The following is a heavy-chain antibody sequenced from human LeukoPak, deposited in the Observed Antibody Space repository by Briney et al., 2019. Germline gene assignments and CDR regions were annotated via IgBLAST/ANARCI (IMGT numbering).Heavy chain of an antibody. CDR1: GGTFSSYA. V-gene: IGHV1-69*06. CDR3: ARSDGSSWYYLLGLY. Sequence: GASVKVSCKASGGTFSSYAISWVRQAPGQGLEWMGGIIPIFGTANYAQKFQGRVTITADKSTSTAYMELSSLRSEDTAVYYCARSDGSSWYYLLGLYWGQGTLVTVSS. D-gene: IGHD6-13*01. CDR2: IIPIFGTA. J-gene: IGHJ4*02.